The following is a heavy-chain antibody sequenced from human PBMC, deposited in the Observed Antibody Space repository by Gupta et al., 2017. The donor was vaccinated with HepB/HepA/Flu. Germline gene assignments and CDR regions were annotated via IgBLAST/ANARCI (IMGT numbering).Heavy chain of an antibody. V-gene: IGHV3-23*01. J-gene: IGHJ6*02. CDR2: ISSNGNKT. CDR1: GFTFSSFA. D-gene: IGHD2/OR15-2a*01. CDR3: ARRRIPSFHSGMDV. Sequence: VQLLESGGGLVQPGGSLRLSCAASGFTFSSFAMNWVRQPPGKGMEWVSLISSNGNKTYYADSGKGRFTVSRDNAKNTLYLQMNSLRTEDTAIYYCARRRIPSFHSGMDVWGQGTTVTVSS.